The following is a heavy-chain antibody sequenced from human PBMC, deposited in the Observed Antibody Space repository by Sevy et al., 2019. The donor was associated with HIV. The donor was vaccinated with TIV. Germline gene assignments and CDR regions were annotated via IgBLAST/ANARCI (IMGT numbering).Heavy chain of an antibody. V-gene: IGHV4-34*01. CDR1: GGSFSGYY. CDR2: INHSGST. J-gene: IGHJ4*02. Sequence: SETLSLTCAVYGGSFSGYYWSWIRQPPGKGLEWIGEINHSGSTNYNPSLKSRVTISVDTSKNQFSLKLSTVTAADTAVYYCARGLDTMIVAFHYWGQGTLVTVSS. D-gene: IGHD3-22*01. CDR3: ARGLDTMIVAFHY.